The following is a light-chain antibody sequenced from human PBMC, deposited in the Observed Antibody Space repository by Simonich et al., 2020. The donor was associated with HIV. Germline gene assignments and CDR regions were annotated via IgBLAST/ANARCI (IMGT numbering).Light chain of an antibody. CDR3: SSYTSSSTPYV. J-gene: IGLJ1*01. CDR2: DVS. CDR1: SSDVGGYNY. V-gene: IGLV2-14*03. Sequence: QSALTQPASVSGSPGQSITISCTGTSSDVGGYNYVSWYQQHPGKAPQLMIYDVSNRPSGVYNRFSGSKSGNTASLTISGLQAEDEADYYCSSYTSSSTPYVFGTGTKVTVL.